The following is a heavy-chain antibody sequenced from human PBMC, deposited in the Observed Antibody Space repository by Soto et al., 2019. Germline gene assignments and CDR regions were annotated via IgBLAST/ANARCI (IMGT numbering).Heavy chain of an antibody. D-gene: IGHD2-15*01. V-gene: IGHV4-31*03. CDR1: GGSISSGGNY. CDR2: IYYSGST. Sequence: QVQLQKSGPGLVKPSQTLSLTCTVSGGSISSGGNYWSWIRQHPGKGLEWIGYIYYSGSTYYNPSLKSRITISVDTSKNQFSVKLSSVTAADTAVYYCARDPSVANYWYFDLWGRGTLVTVSS. CDR3: ARDPSVANYWYFDL. J-gene: IGHJ2*01.